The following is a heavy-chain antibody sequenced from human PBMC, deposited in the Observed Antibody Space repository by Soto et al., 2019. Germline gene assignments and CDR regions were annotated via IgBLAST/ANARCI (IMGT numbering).Heavy chain of an antibody. J-gene: IGHJ5*02. V-gene: IGHV3-23*01. Sequence: EVQLLESGGGLVQPGGSLRLSCAASGFTFSNYAMSWVRQAPGKGLEWVSAISSSGGSTYYADSVKGRFTISRDNSKNTLYQQMNSLRAEDTAVYYCANFYGGDSAHTYTLDPWGQGTLVTVSS. D-gene: IGHD2-21*02. CDR2: ISSSGGST. CDR1: GFTFSNYA. CDR3: ANFYGGDSAHTYTLDP.